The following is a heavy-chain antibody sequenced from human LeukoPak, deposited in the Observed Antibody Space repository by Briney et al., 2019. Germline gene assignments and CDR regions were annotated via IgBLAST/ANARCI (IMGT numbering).Heavy chain of an antibody. CDR2: IIPILGIA. J-gene: IGHJ2*01. CDR3: ARDRVAGIVFNL. V-gene: IGHV1-69*04. D-gene: IGHD6-19*01. CDR1: GGTFSSYA. Sequence: SVKVSCKASGGTFSSYAISWVRQAPGQGLEWMGRIIPILGIANYAQKFQGRVTITADKSTSTAYMELSSLRSEDTAVYYCARDRVAGIVFNLWGRGTLVTVSS.